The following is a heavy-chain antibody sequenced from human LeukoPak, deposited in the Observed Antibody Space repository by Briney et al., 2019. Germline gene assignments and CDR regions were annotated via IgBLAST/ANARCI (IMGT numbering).Heavy chain of an antibody. CDR1: GYTFAGYF. J-gene: IGHJ4*02. CDR2: INPNSGGT. V-gene: IGHV1-2*02. CDR3: ARDQGYGSGGYSFDY. D-gene: IGHD3-10*01. Sequence: ASVRVSCKTSGYTFAGYFVHWVRQAPGQGLEWMGWINPNSGGTNYTQNFQGRVTITRDTSFTTAYMELSRLTSDDTALYYCARDQGYGSGGYSFDYWGQGTRVTVSS.